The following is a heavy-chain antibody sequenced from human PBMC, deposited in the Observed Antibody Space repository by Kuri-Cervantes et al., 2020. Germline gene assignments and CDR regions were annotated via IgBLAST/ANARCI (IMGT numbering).Heavy chain of an antibody. D-gene: IGHD2-15*01. CDR2: INHSGST. V-gene: IGHV4-4*02. Sequence: SCAVSGGSISSSNWWSWVRQAPGKGLEWIGEINHSGSTNSNPSLKSRVTISVDTSKNQFSLKLSSVTAADTAVYYCARGTRRGAVLRYCSGGSCRNWFDPWGQGTLVTVSS. J-gene: IGHJ5*02. CDR3: ARGTRRGAVLRYCSGGSCRNWFDP. CDR1: GGSISSSNW.